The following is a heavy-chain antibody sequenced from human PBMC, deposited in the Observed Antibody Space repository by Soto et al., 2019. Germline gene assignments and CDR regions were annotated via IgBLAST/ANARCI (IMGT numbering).Heavy chain of an antibody. CDR2: ISSGGDSI. CDR1: GFTFNTYV. J-gene: IGHJ3*01. CDR3: ARRMTPVTTHWGAFDL. Sequence: EVRLVESGGGLVKPGESLRLSCAASGFTFNTYVMNWVRQAPGKGLVWVSTISSGGDSIFYADSVKGRFTISRDNARNSLYLQMDSLRAEDTAVYFCARRMTPVTTHWGAFDLWGQGTMVSVSS. V-gene: IGHV3-21*01. D-gene: IGHD4-17*01.